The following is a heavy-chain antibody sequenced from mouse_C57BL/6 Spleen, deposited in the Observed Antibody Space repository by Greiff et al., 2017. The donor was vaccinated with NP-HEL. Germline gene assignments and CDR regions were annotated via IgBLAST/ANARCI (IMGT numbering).Heavy chain of an antibody. D-gene: IGHD1-1*01. Sequence: QVQLQQSGPELVKPGASVKISCKASGYAFSSSWMNWVKQRPGKGLEWIGRIYPGDGDTNYNGKFKGKATLTADKSSSTAYMQLSSLTSEDSAVYCCARRGYGSSYDWYFDVWGTGTTVTVSS. CDR2: IYPGDGDT. J-gene: IGHJ1*03. CDR1: GYAFSSSW. CDR3: ARRGYGSSYDWYFDV. V-gene: IGHV1-82*01.